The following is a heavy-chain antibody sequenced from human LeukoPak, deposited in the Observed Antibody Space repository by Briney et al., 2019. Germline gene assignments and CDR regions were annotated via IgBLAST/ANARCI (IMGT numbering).Heavy chain of an antibody. CDR1: GYTFTIYG. J-gene: IGHJ4*02. Sequence: ASVKVSCKASGYTFTIYGISWVRQAPGQGLEWMGWISAYNGNTNYAQKLQGRVTMTTDTSTSTAYMGLRSLRSDDTAVYYCARFRSSSLPLYYFDYWGQGTLVTVSS. CDR2: ISAYNGNT. V-gene: IGHV1-18*01. CDR3: ARFRSSSLPLYYFDY. D-gene: IGHD6-6*01.